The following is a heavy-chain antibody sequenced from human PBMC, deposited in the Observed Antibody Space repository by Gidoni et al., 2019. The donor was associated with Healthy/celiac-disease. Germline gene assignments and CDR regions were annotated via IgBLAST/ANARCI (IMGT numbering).Heavy chain of an antibody. J-gene: IGHJ5*02. V-gene: IGHV1-24*01. CDR1: GSTLPELS. CDR3: ATVAVVAATSNWFDP. Sequence: QVHLVQSGAEVKQPGPSVTVSCKVSGSTLPELSMHWVRTAPGKGLDWMGGFDPEDGETIYAQKFQGRVTMTEDTYTDRAYMELSSLRSEDTAVYYCATVAVVAATSNWFDPWGQGTLVTVSS. D-gene: IGHD2-15*01. CDR2: FDPEDGET.